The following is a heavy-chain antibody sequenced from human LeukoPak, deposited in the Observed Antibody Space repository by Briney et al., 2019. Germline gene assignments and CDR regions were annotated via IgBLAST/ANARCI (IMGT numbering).Heavy chain of an antibody. CDR3: ARAPKWQGYYYYMDV. CDR2: MNPNSGNT. V-gene: IGHV1-8*03. J-gene: IGHJ6*03. Sequence: ASVKVSCKASGYTFISYDINWVRQATGQGLEWMGWMNPNSGNTGYAQKFQGRVTITRNTSISTAQMELSSLRSEDTAVYYCARAPKWQGYYYYMDVWGKGTTVTVSS. D-gene: IGHD5-12*01. CDR1: GYTFISYD.